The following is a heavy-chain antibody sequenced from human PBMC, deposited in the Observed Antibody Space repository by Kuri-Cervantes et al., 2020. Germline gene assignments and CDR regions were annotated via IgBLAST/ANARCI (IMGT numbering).Heavy chain of an antibody. Sequence: GGSLRLSCAASGFTFSTYSMNWVRQTPGKGLEWVSFISSSSSTIYYADSVKGRFTISRDNAKNSLYLQTNSLRDEDTAVYYCARDRGYYFDSWGQGTLVTVSS. D-gene: IGHD3-22*01. CDR2: ISSSSSTI. CDR3: ARDRGYYFDS. CDR1: GFTFSTYS. J-gene: IGHJ4*02. V-gene: IGHV3-48*02.